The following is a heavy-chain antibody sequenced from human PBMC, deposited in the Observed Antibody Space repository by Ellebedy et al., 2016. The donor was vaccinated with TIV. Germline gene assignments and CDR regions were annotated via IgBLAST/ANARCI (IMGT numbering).Heavy chain of an antibody. J-gene: IGHJ4*01. CDR2: INSDGSST. V-gene: IGHV3-74*01. D-gene: IGHD5-12*01. CDR1: GSTFSTYT. Sequence: GESLKISCEDSGSTFSTYTMNWVRQFPGKGLEWVSRINSDGSSTGYADFAKGRFTISRDNAKNTLYLQMNSLSGDDTAVYYCLRLLDRKDGFDFYYWGHGTLVTVSS. CDR3: LRLLDRKDGFDFYY.